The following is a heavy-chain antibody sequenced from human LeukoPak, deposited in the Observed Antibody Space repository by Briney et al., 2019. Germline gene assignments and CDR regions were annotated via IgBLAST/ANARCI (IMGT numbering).Heavy chain of an antibody. CDR1: GFTFSDYY. Sequence: PGGSLRLSCAASGFTFSDYYMSWIRQAPGKGLEWVPYISSSSSYTNYADSVKGRFTISRDNAKNSLYLQMNSLRAEDTAVYYCARGEFMVRGVIGAFDIWGQGTMVTVSS. V-gene: IGHV3-11*05. D-gene: IGHD3-10*01. CDR3: ARGEFMVRGVIGAFDI. J-gene: IGHJ3*02. CDR2: ISSSSSYT.